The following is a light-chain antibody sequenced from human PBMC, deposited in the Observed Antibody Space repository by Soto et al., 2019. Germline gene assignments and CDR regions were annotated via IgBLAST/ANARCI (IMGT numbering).Light chain of an antibody. V-gene: IGKV1-27*01. CDR3: QKYSYDPPWT. CDR1: QVISNS. Sequence: DIQMTQSPSSLSASLGDRVTIACRASQVISNSLAWYQQQPGKVPKLLISAASTLQSGVPSRFRGSGSGADFTLSICSLQSEDVETYYCQKYSYDPPWTFGKGTKLDI. CDR2: AAS. J-gene: IGKJ1*01.